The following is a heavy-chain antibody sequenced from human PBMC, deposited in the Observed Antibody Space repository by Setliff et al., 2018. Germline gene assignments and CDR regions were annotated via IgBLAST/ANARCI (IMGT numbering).Heavy chain of an antibody. Sequence: ASVNVSCKASGYTFTGYYMHWVRQAPGQGLEWMGWINPNSGGTNYAQKFQGRVTMTRDTSISTAYMELSRLRSDDTAVYYCARGGGSSSWYDAFDIWGQGTMVTVSS. V-gene: IGHV1-2*02. CDR2: INPNSGGT. D-gene: IGHD6-13*01. J-gene: IGHJ3*02. CDR3: ARGGGSSSWYDAFDI. CDR1: GYTFTGYY.